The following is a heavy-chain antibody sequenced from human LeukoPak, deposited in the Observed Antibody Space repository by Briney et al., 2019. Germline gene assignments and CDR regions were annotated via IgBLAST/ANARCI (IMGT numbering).Heavy chain of an antibody. CDR2: ISSSGSTV. CDR1: GFTFSTYN. Sequence: GGSLRLSCAASGFTFSTYNMNWVRQAPGKGLEWVSYISSSGSTVYYADSVKGQFTISRDNAKNSLYLQMNSLRAEDTAVYYCARDPPPQTFDYWGQGTLVTVSS. V-gene: IGHV3-48*04. J-gene: IGHJ4*02. CDR3: ARDPPPQTFDY.